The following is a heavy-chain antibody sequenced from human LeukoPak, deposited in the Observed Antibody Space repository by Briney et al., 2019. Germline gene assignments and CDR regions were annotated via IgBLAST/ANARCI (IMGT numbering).Heavy chain of an antibody. J-gene: IGHJ4*02. CDR1: GFTFSNYA. CDR3: AKRGPTTSNWSWFDY. CDR2: ISASASIT. D-gene: IGHD1-26*01. V-gene: IGHV3-23*01. Sequence: GGSLRLSCAASGFTFSNYAMTWVRQAPGKGLEWVSVISASASITYYADSVKGRFTISRDNFKNTLYLQINSLRTEDTAVYYCAKRGPTTSNWSWFDYWGQGTLVTVSS.